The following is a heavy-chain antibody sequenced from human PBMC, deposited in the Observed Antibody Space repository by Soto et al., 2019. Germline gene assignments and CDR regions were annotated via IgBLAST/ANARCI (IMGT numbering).Heavy chain of an antibody. V-gene: IGHV3-73*01. J-gene: IGHJ4*02. Sequence: GGSLRLSCAASGLTFNGSAMHWVRQASGKGLEWVGRIRSKANSYATEYAASVKGRFTISRDDSKNTAYLQMNSLKTEDTALYYCTRHADLGYCSSTSCYDFDYWGQGTLVTVSS. CDR1: GLTFNGSA. D-gene: IGHD2-2*01. CDR2: IRSKANSYAT. CDR3: TRHADLGYCSSTSCYDFDY.